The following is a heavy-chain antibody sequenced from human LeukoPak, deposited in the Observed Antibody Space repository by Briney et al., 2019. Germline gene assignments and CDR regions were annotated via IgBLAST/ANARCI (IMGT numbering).Heavy chain of an antibody. CDR1: GGSFSTYY. V-gene: IGHV4-59*12. D-gene: IGHD3-10*01. Sequence: SETLSLTCAVYGGSFSTYYWNWIRQPPGKGLEWIGYIYHSGSTYYNPSLKSRVTISVDTSKNQFSLKLSSVTAADTAVYYCARDLDGSGSYYNYWGQGTLVTVSS. CDR2: IYHSGST. CDR3: ARDLDGSGSYYNY. J-gene: IGHJ4*02.